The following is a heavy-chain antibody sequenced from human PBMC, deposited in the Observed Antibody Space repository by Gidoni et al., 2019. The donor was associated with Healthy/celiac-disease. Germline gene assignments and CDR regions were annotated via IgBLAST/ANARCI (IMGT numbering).Heavy chain of an antibody. CDR1: GYSFTRYW. V-gene: IGHV5-51*03. Sequence: EVQLVQSGAEVKQLGESLKTDCKGSGYSFTRYWIGVVRQMRGKGLEWMGIIYPADSDTRYSPSFQGQVTISAAKSIPTASLQWGSLNASATAMYYCSGRVAVTTFVGWFDPWGQGTLVTVSS. CDR3: SGRVAVTTFVGWFDP. CDR2: IYPADSDT. J-gene: IGHJ5*02. D-gene: IGHD4-17*01.